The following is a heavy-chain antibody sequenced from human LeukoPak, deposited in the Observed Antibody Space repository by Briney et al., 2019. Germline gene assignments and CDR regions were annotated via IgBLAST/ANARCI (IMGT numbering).Heavy chain of an antibody. J-gene: IGHJ4*02. CDR2: ISSDGSSK. D-gene: IGHD2/OR15-2a*01. CDR3: ARGENSKTYPVSGY. CDR1: GFTFGSYG. Sequence: GGSLRLSCVASGFTFGSYGMHWVRQAPGKGMEWVAVISSDGSSKYYIDSVKGRVTIARDNSKNTLYLQMNSLRDEDTAVYYCARGENSKTYPVSGYWGQGTLVTVSS. V-gene: IGHV3-30*03.